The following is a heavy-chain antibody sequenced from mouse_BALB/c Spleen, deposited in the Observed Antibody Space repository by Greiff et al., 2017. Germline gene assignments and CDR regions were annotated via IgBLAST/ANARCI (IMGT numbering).Heavy chain of an antibody. CDR2: ILPGSGST. CDR3: ARRTWTAPYYYAMDY. J-gene: IGHJ4*01. V-gene: IGHV1-9*01. Sequence: QVQLQQSGAELMKPGASVKISCKATGYTFSSYWIEWVKQRPGHGLEWIGEILPGSGSTNYNEKFKGKATFTADTSSNTAYMQLSSLTSEDSAVYYCARRTWTAPYYYAMDYWGQGTSVTVSS. CDR1: GYTFSSYW.